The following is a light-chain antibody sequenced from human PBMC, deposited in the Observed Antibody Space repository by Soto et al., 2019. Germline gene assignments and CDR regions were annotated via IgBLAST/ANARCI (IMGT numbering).Light chain of an antibody. CDR3: QHLGT. J-gene: IGKJ1*01. CDR1: QSISSW. Sequence: DIQMTQSPSTLSASVGDRVTITCRASQSISSWLAWYQQKPGKAPKLLIYDASSLESGVPSRFSGSGSGTAFTLPISSLQPDDFATYYCQHLGTFGQGTKVEIK. V-gene: IGKV1-5*01. CDR2: DAS.